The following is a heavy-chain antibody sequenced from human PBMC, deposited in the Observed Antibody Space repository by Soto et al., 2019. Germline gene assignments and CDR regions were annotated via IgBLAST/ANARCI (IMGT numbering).Heavy chain of an antibody. D-gene: IGHD1-26*01. J-gene: IGHJ3*02. V-gene: IGHV1-69*01. CDR2: IIPILGSA. CDR3: ASRERVAAFDI. CDR1: GGTFSSYA. Sequence: QVQLVQSGAEVKKPESSVKVSCKASGGTFSSYAISWVRQAPGQGLEWMGVIIPILGSAKYAQKFQDRVTITADESTSTTYMQLSSLRSEDAAVYYCASRERVAAFDIWGQGTMVTVSS.